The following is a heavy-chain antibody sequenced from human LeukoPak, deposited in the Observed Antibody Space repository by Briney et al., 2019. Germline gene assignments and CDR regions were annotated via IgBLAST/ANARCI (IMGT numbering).Heavy chain of an antibody. CDR1: GGSFSGYY. V-gene: IGHV4-34*01. CDR3: ARQSTIAAARIDP. CDR2: IYYSGSA. D-gene: IGHD6-25*01. J-gene: IGHJ5*02. Sequence: SETLSLTCAVYGGSFSGYYWSWIRQPPGRGLEWIANIYYSGSAYYSPSLKSRVTVSVDTSKNQFSLKLNSVTAADTAVYYCARQSTIAAARIDPWGQGTLVTVSS.